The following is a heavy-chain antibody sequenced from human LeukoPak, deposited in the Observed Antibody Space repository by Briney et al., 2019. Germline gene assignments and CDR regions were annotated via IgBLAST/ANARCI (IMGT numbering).Heavy chain of an antibody. D-gene: IGHD4-17*01. Sequence: GGSLRLSCAASGFTFSSFWMHWVRHVTGKALLWVSGINSDGRSIGYADSVKGRFTISRDNAKNTVDLQMNSLRAEDTAVYYCARGGYGAHMGWGQGTLVTVSS. CDR3: ARGGYGAHMG. J-gene: IGHJ4*02. CDR1: GFTFSSFW. CDR2: INSDGRSI. V-gene: IGHV3-74*01.